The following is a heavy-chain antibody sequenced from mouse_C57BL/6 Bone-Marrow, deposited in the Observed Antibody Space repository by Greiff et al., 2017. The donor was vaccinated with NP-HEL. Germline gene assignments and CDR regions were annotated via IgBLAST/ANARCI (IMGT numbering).Heavy chain of an antibody. CDR3: ARSWGVDY. J-gene: IGHJ2*01. D-gene: IGHD4-1*01. Sequence: QVQLQQSGPELVKPGASVKISCKASGYAFSSSWMNWVKQRPGKGLEWIGRIYPGDGDTNYNVKFKGKATLTADKSSSTAYMQLSSLTSEDSAVYYCARSWGVDYWGQGTTLTVSS. V-gene: IGHV1-82*01. CDR2: IYPGDGDT. CDR1: GYAFSSSW.